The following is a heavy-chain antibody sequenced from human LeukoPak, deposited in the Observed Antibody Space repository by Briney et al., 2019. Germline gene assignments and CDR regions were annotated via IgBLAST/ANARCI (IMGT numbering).Heavy chain of an antibody. CDR1: GFMFSSNW. Sequence: QSGGSLRLSCAASGFMFSSNWMSWVRLAPGKGLEWVANIKEDGTETYYVDSVKGRFTISRDNAKNSVYLQMNSLRVEDTAVYYCAKEGRSLQTYWGQGTLVTVSS. V-gene: IGHV3-7*03. J-gene: IGHJ4*02. D-gene: IGHD5-24*01. CDR3: AKEGRSLQTY. CDR2: IKEDGTET.